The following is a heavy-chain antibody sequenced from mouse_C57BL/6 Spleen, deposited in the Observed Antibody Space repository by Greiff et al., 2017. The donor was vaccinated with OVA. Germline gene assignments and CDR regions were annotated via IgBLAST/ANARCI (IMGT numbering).Heavy chain of an antibody. D-gene: IGHD2-4*01. CDR3: ARPIYYDYERYFDV. J-gene: IGHJ1*03. CDR2: IYPSDSET. CDR1: GYTFTSYW. Sequence: VQLQQPGAELVRPGSSVKLSCKASGYTFTSYWMDWVKQRPGQGLEWIGNIYPSDSETHYNQKFKDKATLTVDKSSSTAYMQLSSLTSEDSAVYYCARPIYYDYERYFDVWGTGTTVTVSS. V-gene: IGHV1-61*01.